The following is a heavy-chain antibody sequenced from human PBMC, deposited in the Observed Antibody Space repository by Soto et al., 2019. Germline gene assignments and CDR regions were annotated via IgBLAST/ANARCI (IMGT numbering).Heavy chain of an antibody. CDR1: GGSFSGYY. D-gene: IGHD3-16*01. J-gene: IGHJ4*02. CDR3: ARLEPLHLGEFINAFDY. CDR2: INHSGST. Sequence: SETLSLTCAVYGGSFSGYYWSWIRQPPGKGLEWIGEINHSGSTNYNPSLKSRVTISVDTSKNQFSLKLSSVTAADTAVYYCARLEPLHLGEFINAFDYWGQGTLVTVSS. V-gene: IGHV4-34*01.